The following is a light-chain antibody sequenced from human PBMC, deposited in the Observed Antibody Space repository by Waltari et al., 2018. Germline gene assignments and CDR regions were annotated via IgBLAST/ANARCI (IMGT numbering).Light chain of an antibody. CDR3: QHRTTWPPSLT. CDR2: DTS. CDR1: QSVSSS. Sequence: IVLTQSPATLSLSPGERATLSCRASQSVSSSLAWYQQKPGQTPRLLIYDTSKRATVIPARFSGSGSGTHFTLTISSLEPEDFAVYYCQHRTTWPPSLTFGGGTRVEVK. V-gene: IGKV3-11*01. J-gene: IGKJ4*01.